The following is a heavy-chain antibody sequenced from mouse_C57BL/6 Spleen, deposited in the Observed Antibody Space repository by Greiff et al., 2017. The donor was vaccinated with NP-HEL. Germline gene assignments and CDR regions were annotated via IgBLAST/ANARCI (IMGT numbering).Heavy chain of an antibody. CDR1: GYTFTSYW. D-gene: IGHD2-5*01. CDR2: IDPSDSYT. J-gene: IGHJ3*01. Sequence: VQLQQSGAELVKPGASVKLSCKASGYTFTSYWMQWVKQRPGQGLEWIGEIDPSDSYTNYNQKFKGKATLTVDTSSSTAYMQLSSLTSEDSAVYYCAAYYSNYDWFAYWGQGTLVTVSA. V-gene: IGHV1-50*01. CDR3: AAYYSNYDWFAY.